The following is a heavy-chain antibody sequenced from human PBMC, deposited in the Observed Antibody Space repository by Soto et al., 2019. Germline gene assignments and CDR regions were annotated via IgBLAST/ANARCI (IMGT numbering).Heavy chain of an antibody. Sequence: ESGGGVVPSGRSLRLSCAASGFSFSSYGMHWVRQAPGKGLEWVAVIWYDGSNKYYADSVKGRFTISRDNSKNTLYLLMNSLRAEDTAVYYCARDGSGDRHAFDIWGQGTMVTVSS. D-gene: IGHD3-10*01. CDR2: IWYDGSNK. CDR1: GFSFSSYG. V-gene: IGHV3-33*01. CDR3: ARDGSGDRHAFDI. J-gene: IGHJ3*02.